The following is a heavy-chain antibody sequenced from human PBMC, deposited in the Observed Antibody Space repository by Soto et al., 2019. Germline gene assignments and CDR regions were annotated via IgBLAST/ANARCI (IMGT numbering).Heavy chain of an antibody. V-gene: IGHV4-39*01. CDR1: GCTIRTSSYY. J-gene: IGHJ3*02. CDR3: ARLGRIAPEDAFDS. CDR2: IYYSGST. Sequence: PSDTLSPTSTFSGCTIRTSSYYWCWMRHPPGKGLEWIGSIYYSGSTYYNPSLKSRVTISVVTSKNQFSLKLSSVTTADTAVYYCARLGRIAPEDAFDSWGQGTMVT.